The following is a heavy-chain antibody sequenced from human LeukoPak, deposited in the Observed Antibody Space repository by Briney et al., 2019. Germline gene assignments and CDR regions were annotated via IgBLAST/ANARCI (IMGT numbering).Heavy chain of an antibody. V-gene: IGHV1-46*01. CDR2: INPSGGST. D-gene: IGHD4-17*01. CDR3: ARYGHSPFFDY. J-gene: IGHJ4*02. Sequence: GASGKVSCKASGYTFTNYHMNWVRQAPGQGLEWMGIINPSGGSTTNAQKFQGRVIMTRDMSTSTVYMELSSLRSEDTAVYFCARYGHSPFFDYWGQGTLVIVSS. CDR1: GYTFTNYH.